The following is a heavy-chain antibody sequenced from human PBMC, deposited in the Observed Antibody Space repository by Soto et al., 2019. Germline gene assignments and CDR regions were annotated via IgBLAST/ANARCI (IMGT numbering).Heavy chain of an antibody. CDR2: ISPYNGNT. CDR3: ARDLHVGGIVVVDASDY. J-gene: IGHJ4*02. CDR1: GYSFSTYG. D-gene: IGHD2-15*01. Sequence: QVRLLQSGAEVKMPGASVEVSCKASGYSFSTYGITWVRQAPGQGPEWMGWISPYNGNTNYAQKFQGRVTMTTDTSTSTAYMELRSLRSDDTAVYYCARDLHVGGIVVVDASDYWGQGTLVTVSS. V-gene: IGHV1-18*01.